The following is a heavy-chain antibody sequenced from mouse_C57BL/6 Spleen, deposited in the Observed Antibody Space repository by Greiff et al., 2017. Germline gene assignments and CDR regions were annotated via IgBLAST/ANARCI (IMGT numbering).Heavy chain of an antibody. CDR3: ARYYYGSSYGGYFDV. CDR2: IRNKANGYTT. Sequence: EVKLVESGGGLVQPGGSLSLSCAASGFTFTDYYMSWVRQPPGKALEWLGFIRNKANGYTTEYSASVKGRFTISRDNSQSILYLQMNALRAEDSATYYCARYYYGSSYGGYFDVWGTGTTVTVSS. D-gene: IGHD1-1*01. J-gene: IGHJ1*03. V-gene: IGHV7-3*01. CDR1: GFTFTDYY.